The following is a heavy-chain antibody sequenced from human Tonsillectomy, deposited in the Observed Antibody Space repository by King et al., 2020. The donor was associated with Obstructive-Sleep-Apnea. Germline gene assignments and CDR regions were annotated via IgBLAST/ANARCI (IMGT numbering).Heavy chain of an antibody. J-gene: IGHJ6*02. CDR2: ISGSSTTI. Sequence: VQLVESGGGLVQPGGSLRLSCAASGFTFSTYSMNWVRQAPGKGLEWISFISGSSTTIYSSDSVKGRFTISRDNAKNSLYLQMNSLRAEDTAVYYCARDLRYCSGGSCYRAGMDVWGQGTTVTVSS. CDR1: GFTFSTYS. V-gene: IGHV3-48*04. D-gene: IGHD2-15*01. CDR3: ARDLRYCSGGSCYRAGMDV.